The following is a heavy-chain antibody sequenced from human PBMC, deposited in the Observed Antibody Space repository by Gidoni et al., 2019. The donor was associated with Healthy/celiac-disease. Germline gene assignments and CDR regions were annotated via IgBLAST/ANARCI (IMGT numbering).Heavy chain of an antibody. D-gene: IGHD6-19*01. J-gene: IGHJ6*02. CDR2: ISSSSSYI. CDR1: GFTFSSYS. CDR3: ARDIVLGSGWYLYYYYYYGMDV. V-gene: IGHV3-21*01. Sequence: EVQLVESGGGLVKPGGSLRLSCAASGFTFSSYSMNGVRQAPGKGLEWVSAISSSSSYIYYADSVKGRFTISRDNAKNSLYLQMNSLRAEDTAVYYCARDIVLGSGWYLYYYYYYGMDVWGQGTTVTVSS.